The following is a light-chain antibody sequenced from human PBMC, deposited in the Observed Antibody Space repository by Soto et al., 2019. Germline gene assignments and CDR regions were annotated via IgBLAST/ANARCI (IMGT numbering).Light chain of an antibody. V-gene: IGKV1-9*01. J-gene: IGKJ3*01. CDR3: QQLNSYPVT. Sequence: DIQLTQSPSFLSASVGDRVTITCRASQGISSFLAWYQQKPGKAPKLLIYAASTFQSGVPSRFSGSGTGTAFTLTISSPQPEDFATYYRQQLNSYPVTFGPGTKVDIK. CDR2: AAS. CDR1: QGISSF.